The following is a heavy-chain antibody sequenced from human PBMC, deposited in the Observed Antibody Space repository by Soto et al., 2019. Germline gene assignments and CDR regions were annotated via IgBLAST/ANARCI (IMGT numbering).Heavy chain of an antibody. CDR2: INQSGSG. D-gene: IGHD6-13*01. CDR1: GGSFSDYY. V-gene: IGHV4-34*01. Sequence: QVQLQQWGAGLLKPSETLSLTCAVYGGSFSDYYWSWIRQPPGKGLEWIGEINQSGSGNYNPSLKRRAHISLDTAKPQYSLRLSSVTAADTAMYYCARVLGARIAASNWFDPWGQGTLVTVSS. J-gene: IGHJ5*02. CDR3: ARVLGARIAASNWFDP.